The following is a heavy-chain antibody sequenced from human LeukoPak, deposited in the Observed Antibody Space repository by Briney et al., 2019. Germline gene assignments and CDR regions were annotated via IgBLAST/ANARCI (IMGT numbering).Heavy chain of an antibody. CDR1: GYTLSELS. CDR2: FDPEDGET. D-gene: IGHD2-15*01. Sequence: ASVKVSCKVSGYTLSELSIHWVPLALGKRLGWMGGFDPEDGETIYAQKFQGRVTMTRDTSISTAYMELSSLRSDDTAVYYCARDPRGSVDSSSYFDYWGQGTLVTVSS. CDR3: ARDPRGSVDSSSYFDY. V-gene: IGHV1-24*01. J-gene: IGHJ4*02.